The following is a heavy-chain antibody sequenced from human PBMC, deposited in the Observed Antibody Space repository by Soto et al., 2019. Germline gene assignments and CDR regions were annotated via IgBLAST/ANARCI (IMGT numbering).Heavy chain of an antibody. D-gene: IGHD4-17*01. CDR3: AKDIYGDGRKGWFDP. Sequence: EVQLVESGGGLVQPGRSLRLSCAASGFTFDDYAMHWVRQAPGKGLEWVSGISWNSGSIGYADSVKGRFTISRDNAKNSLYLQMNSLRAEDTALYDCAKDIYGDGRKGWFDPWGQGTLVTVSS. CDR1: GFTFDDYA. V-gene: IGHV3-9*01. CDR2: ISWNSGSI. J-gene: IGHJ5*02.